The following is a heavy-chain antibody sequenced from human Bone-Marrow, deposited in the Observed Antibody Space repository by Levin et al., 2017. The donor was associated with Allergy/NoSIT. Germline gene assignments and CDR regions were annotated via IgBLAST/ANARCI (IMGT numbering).Heavy chain of an antibody. Sequence: GASVKVSCKASGYTFTSYAMHWVRQAPGQRLEWMGWINAGNGNTKYSQKFQGRVTITRDTSASTAYMELSSLRSEDTAVYYCARVDGGVGTVVTRSMDVWGQGTTVTVSS. CDR2: INAGNGNT. J-gene: IGHJ6*02. D-gene: IGHD4-23*01. CDR3: ARVDGGVGTVVTRSMDV. CDR1: GYTFTSYA. V-gene: IGHV1-3*01.